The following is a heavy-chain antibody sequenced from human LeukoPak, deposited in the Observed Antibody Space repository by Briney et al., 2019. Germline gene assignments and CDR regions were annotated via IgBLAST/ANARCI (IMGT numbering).Heavy chain of an antibody. J-gene: IGHJ3*02. D-gene: IGHD3-22*01. CDR3: ARLRGYYYDSSGYLADAFDI. Sequence: SETLSLTCTVSGGSISSYYWSWIRQPPGKGLEWIGYIYYSGSTNYNPSLKSRVTISVDTSKNQFSLKLSSVTAADTAVYYCARLRGYYYDSSGYLADAFDIWGQGTMVTVPS. CDR2: IYYSGST. V-gene: IGHV4-59*08. CDR1: GGSISSYY.